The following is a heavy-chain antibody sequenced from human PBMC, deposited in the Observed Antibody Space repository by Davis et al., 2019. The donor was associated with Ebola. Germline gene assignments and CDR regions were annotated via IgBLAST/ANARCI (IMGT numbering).Heavy chain of an antibody. CDR1: GYTLTELS. D-gene: IGHD4-17*01. J-gene: IGHJ4*02. CDR3: ATRPHYGDPTTFGYFDY. CDR2: FDPEDGET. Sequence: AASVKVSCKVSGYTLTELSMHWVRQAPGKGLEWMGGFDPEDGETIYAQKFQGRVTMTEDTSTDTAYMELSSLRSEDTAVYYCATRPHYGDPTTFGYFDYWGQGTLVTVSS. V-gene: IGHV1-24*01.